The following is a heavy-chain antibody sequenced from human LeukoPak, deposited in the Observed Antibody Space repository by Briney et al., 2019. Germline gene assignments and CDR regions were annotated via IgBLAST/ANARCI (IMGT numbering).Heavy chain of an antibody. CDR2: MTGDGAKT. J-gene: IGHJ4*02. CDR1: GFAFTPYW. CDR3: AKAPVTTCSGAYCYPFDY. D-gene: IGHD2-15*01. Sequence: GGSLRLSCAASGFAFTPYWMSWVRQAPGKGLEWVSAMTGDGAKTYYADSMKGRFTISRDNSKNTLYLQINSLGAEDTAVYCCAKAPVTTCSGAYCYPFDYWSQGTLVAVSS. V-gene: IGHV3-23*01.